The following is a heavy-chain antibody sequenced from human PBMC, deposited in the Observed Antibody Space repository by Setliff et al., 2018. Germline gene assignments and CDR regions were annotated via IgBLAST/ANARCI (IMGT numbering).Heavy chain of an antibody. Sequence: SETLSLTCGVSGYSISSGHFWGWIRQPPGKGLEWLGNIFHSGSTYYNPTLNSRVTMSVDTSKNQFSLMLTSVTAADTAVYYCARGRMRGSCSGPSCTYDPFDIWGQGTPGTVSS. J-gene: IGHJ3*02. CDR3: ARGRMRGSCSGPSCTYDPFDI. D-gene: IGHD2-2*01. CDR1: GYSISSGHF. V-gene: IGHV4-38-2*01. CDR2: IFHSGST.